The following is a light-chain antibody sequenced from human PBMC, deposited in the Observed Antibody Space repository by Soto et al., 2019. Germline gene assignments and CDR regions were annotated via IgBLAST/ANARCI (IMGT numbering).Light chain of an antibody. V-gene: IGLV1-40*01. Sequence: QSVLTQPPSVSGAPGQRVTISCTGSSSNIGAGYDVPWYQQLPGTAPKLLIYGNSNRPSGVPDRFSGSKSGTSASLAITGRQADDEADYYCQSYDSSLSGSYVFGTGTKLTVL. CDR1: SSNIGAGYD. CDR2: GNS. CDR3: QSYDSSLSGSYV. J-gene: IGLJ1*01.